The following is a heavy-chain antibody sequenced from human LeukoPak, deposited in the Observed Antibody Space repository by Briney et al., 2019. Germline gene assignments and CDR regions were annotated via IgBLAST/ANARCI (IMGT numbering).Heavy chain of an antibody. CDR1: GGSISSSSYY. CDR2: IYYIGST. D-gene: IGHD1-20*01. V-gene: IGHV4-39*01. CDR3: ARNSITGTTNWFDP. Sequence: SEILSLTCTVSGGSISSSSYYWGWIRQPPGKGLEWIGSIYYIGSTNYNPSLKSRVTISVDTSKNQFSLKLGSVTAADTAVYYCARNSITGTTNWFDPWGQGTLVTVSS. J-gene: IGHJ5*02.